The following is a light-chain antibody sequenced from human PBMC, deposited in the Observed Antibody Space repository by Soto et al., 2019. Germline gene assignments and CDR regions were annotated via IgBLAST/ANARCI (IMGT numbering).Light chain of an antibody. Sequence: QSVLTQPASVSGSPGQSIAISCTGTSSDVGGYNYVSWYQQHPGKAPKLMIYDVNNRPSGVSNRFSGSKSGNTASLTISGLQAEDEADYYCCSYTTSSPYVFGTGTKLTVL. J-gene: IGLJ1*01. CDR3: CSYTTSSPYV. V-gene: IGLV2-14*03. CDR1: SSDVGGYNY. CDR2: DVN.